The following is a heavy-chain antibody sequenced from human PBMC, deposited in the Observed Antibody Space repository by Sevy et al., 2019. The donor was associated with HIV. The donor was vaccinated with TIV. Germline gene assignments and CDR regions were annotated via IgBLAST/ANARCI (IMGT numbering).Heavy chain of an antibody. CDR1: GGSINSGGYS. CDR2: IFQSGAT. D-gene: IGHD6-13*01. J-gene: IGHJ3*01. Sequence: LSLTCAVSGGSINSGGYSWSWIRQPPGKGLEWIGYIFQSGATYYIPSHQSRVSISVDMSKNQFSLNLRSVTAADTAVYYCARGRVGDSSSWYGAFDVWGQGTMVTVSS. CDR3: ARGRVGDSSSWYGAFDV. V-gene: IGHV4-30-2*01.